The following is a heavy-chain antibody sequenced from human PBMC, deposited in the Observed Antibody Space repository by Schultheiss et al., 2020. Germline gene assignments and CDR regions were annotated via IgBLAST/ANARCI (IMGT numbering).Heavy chain of an antibody. CDR1: GFTFSDAW. CDR3: ARGYYNYYYYGMDV. J-gene: IGHJ6*02. Sequence: GGSLRLSCAASGFTFSDAWMSWVRQAPGKGLEWVGRIRSKANSYATAYAASVKGRFTISRDDSKNTAYLQMNSLRAEDTAVYYCARGYYNYYYYGMDVWGQGTTVTVSS. V-gene: IGHV3-73*01. CDR2: IRSKANSYAT. D-gene: IGHD3-3*01.